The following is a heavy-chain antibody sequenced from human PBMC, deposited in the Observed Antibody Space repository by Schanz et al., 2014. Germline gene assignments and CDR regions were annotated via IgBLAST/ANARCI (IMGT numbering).Heavy chain of an antibody. CDR3: AKDGGCSSTNCHDFVVPELPFES. V-gene: IGHV3-30*04. CDR1: GFPFRSYV. J-gene: IGHJ4*02. CDR2: ISYDGNNQ. Sequence: QLQLVESGGGVVQPGRSLRLSCAASGFPFRSYVMHWVRQAPGKGLEWVAFISYDGNNQYYADSVKGRFTISRDNSKNTLYLQMNSLRAEDTAVYYCAKDGGCSSTNCHDFVVPELPFESWGQGTLVTVSS. D-gene: IGHD2-2*01.